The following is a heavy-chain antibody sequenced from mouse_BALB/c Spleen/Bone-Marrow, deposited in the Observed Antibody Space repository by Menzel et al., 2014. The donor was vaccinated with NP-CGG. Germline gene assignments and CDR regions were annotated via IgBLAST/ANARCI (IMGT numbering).Heavy chain of an antibody. CDR3: ARIYYDSHWYFDV. V-gene: IGHV3-8*02. Sequence: DVMLVESGPSLVKPFQTLSLTCSVTGDSVTSGYWNWIRKFPGNKLEYMGYISYSGSTYYNPSLKSRISITRDTSKNQYYLQLNSVTTEDTATYYCARIYYDSHWYFDVWGAGTTVTVSS. CDR1: GDSVTSGY. J-gene: IGHJ1*01. CDR2: ISYSGST. D-gene: IGHD2-4*01.